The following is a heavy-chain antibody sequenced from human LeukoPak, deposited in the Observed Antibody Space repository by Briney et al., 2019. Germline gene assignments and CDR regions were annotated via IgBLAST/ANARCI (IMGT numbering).Heavy chain of an antibody. CDR1: GVTFSSYV. CDR2: ISGSGGGT. J-gene: IGHJ3*02. Sequence: GGSLRLSCEASGVTFSSYVMSWVRQAPGKGPEWVSGISGSGGGTYYADSVKGRFAISRDNSKNTLYLQMSSLRAEDTAVYYCVREGPRGLAFDIWGQGTKVTVSS. CDR3: VREGPRGLAFDI. V-gene: IGHV3-23*01.